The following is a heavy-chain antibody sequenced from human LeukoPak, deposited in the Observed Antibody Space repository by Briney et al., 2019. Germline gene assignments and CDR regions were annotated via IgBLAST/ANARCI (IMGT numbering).Heavy chain of an antibody. Sequence: PSETLSLTCTVSGGSISSYYWSWIRQPPGKGLEWIGYIYYSGSTNYNPSLKSRVTISVDTSKNQFSLKLSSVTAADTAVYYCARTGSGYYDWYFDLWGRGTLVTVSS. CDR1: GGSISSYY. CDR2: IYYSGST. V-gene: IGHV4-59*01. CDR3: ARTGSGYYDWYFDL. J-gene: IGHJ2*01. D-gene: IGHD3-22*01.